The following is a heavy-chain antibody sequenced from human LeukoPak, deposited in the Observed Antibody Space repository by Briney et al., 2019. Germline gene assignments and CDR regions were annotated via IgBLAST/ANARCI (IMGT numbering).Heavy chain of an antibody. D-gene: IGHD5-18*01. CDR3: ARTTEGGYTYDYFYYYYMDV. J-gene: IGHJ6*03. CDR1: GGSISSYY. V-gene: IGHV4-59*01. CDR2: IYYSGST. Sequence: SETLSLTCTVSGGSISSYYWSWIRQPPGRGLEWIGYIYYSGSTNYNPSLKSRVTISVDTSKNQFSLKLSSVTAADTAVYYCARTTEGGYTYDYFYYYYMDVWGKGTTVTISS.